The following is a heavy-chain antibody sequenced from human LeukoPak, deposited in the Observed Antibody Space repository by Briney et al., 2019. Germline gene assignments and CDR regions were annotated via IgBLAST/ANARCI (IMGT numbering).Heavy chain of an antibody. D-gene: IGHD6-19*01. CDR1: GYTFTGYY. J-gene: IGHJ4*02. Sequence: ASVKVSCKASGYTFTGYYMHWVRQAPGQGLEWMGWISVYNGNTNYAQRLQGRVTMTTDTSTSTAYMELRSLRPDDTAVYYCARDQALAGEGIDYWGQGTLVTVSS. CDR2: ISVYNGNT. V-gene: IGHV1-18*04. CDR3: ARDQALAGEGIDY.